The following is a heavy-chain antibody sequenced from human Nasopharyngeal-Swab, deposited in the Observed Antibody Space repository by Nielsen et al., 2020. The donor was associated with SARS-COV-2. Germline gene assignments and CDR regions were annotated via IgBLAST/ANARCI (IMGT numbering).Heavy chain of an antibody. CDR2: INYSGST. J-gene: IGHJ4*02. D-gene: IGHD2-15*01. CDR3: ARASTDIVVVVAAITHFDY. V-gene: IGHV4-31*03. Sequence: SETLSLTCTVSGGSISSGGYYWSWIRQHPGKGLEWIGYINYSGSTYYNPSLKSRVTISVDTSKNQFSLKLSSVTAADTAVYYCARASTDIVVVVAAITHFDYWGQGTLVTVSS. CDR1: GGSISSGGYY.